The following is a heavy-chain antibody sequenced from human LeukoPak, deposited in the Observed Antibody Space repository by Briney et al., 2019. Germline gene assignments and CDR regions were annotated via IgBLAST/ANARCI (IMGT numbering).Heavy chain of an antibody. Sequence: GASVKVSCKASGYTFTSYYMHWVRQAPGQGLEWTGIINPSGGSTSYAQKFQGRVTMTRDTSTSTVYMELSSLRSEDTAVYYCAASRGYYDFWSGYYQVGSDAFDIWGQGTMVTVSS. D-gene: IGHD3-3*01. CDR2: INPSGGST. CDR3: AASRGYYDFWSGYYQVGSDAFDI. CDR1: GYTFTSYY. J-gene: IGHJ3*02. V-gene: IGHV1-46*01.